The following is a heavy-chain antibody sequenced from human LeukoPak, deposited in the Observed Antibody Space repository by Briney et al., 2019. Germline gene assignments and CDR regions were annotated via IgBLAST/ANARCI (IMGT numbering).Heavy chain of an antibody. V-gene: IGHV3-48*03. CDR2: ISSGGTTI. J-gene: IGHJ4*02. Sequence: GGSLRLSCAASGMSFSSYEMNWVRQAPGKGLEWVSYISSGGTTIYYADSVKGRFTISIDNAKNSLYLQMNNLRAEDTAVYYCASARLYSSSWYCYFDYWGRGTLVTVSS. CDR1: GMSFSSYE. D-gene: IGHD6-13*01. CDR3: ASARLYSSSWYCYFDY.